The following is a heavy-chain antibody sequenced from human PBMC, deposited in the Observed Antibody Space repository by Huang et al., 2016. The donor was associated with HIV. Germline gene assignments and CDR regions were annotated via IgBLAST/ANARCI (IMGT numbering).Heavy chain of an antibody. CDR3: ARAPATHSVFFY. D-gene: IGHD3-3*01. CDR1: GDSIRSGGYY. Sequence: QVQLQESGPGLVKPSQTLSLTCTVSGDSIRSGGYYWTWNRQSPAKGLEWIVYIYYSGSSDYNPSLKGRVSISIDAFKNRVSLKLKSVTVADTAVYYCARAPATHSVFFYWGQGTLVTVSA. V-gene: IGHV4-30-4*08. J-gene: IGHJ4*02. CDR2: IYYSGSS.